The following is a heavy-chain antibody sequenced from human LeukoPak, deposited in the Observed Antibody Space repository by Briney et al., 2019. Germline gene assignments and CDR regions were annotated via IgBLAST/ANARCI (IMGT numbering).Heavy chain of an antibody. CDR3: TKASGYSSGAVDY. CDR1: GFTFDDYG. D-gene: IGHD5-18*01. Sequence: GRSLRLSCAASGFTFDDYGMHWVRQAPGKGLEWVSGISRNSGSIGYADSVKGRFTISRDNAKSTLYLQMNSLRADDMALYYCTKASGYSSGAVDYWGQGTLVTVSS. CDR2: ISRNSGSI. V-gene: IGHV3-9*03. J-gene: IGHJ4*02.